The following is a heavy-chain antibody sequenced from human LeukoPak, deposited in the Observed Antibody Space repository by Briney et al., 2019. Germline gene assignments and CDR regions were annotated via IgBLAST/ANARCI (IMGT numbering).Heavy chain of an antibody. CDR3: ARDTVTRPESDY. CDR2: ISYDGSNK. J-gene: IGHJ4*02. D-gene: IGHD4-17*01. Sequence: GGSLRLSCAASGFTFSSYAMHWVRQAPGKGLEWVAVISYDGSNKYYADSVKGRFTISRDNSKNTLYLQMNSLRAEDTAVYYCARDTVTRPESDYWGQGTLVTVSS. V-gene: IGHV3-30-3*01. CDR1: GFTFSSYA.